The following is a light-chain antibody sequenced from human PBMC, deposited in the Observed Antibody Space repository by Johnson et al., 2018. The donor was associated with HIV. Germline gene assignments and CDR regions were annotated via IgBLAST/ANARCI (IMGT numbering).Light chain of an antibody. V-gene: IGLV1-51*01. CDR2: DNT. CDR3: GTWDNSLSAYV. CDR1: NSNIGSYY. Sequence: SVLTQPASVSAASGQKVNISCSGSNSNIGSYYVSWYQHLPGTAPKLLIYDNTKRPSGIADRFSGSKSDTSATLGITGLQTGDEADYFCGTWDNSLSAYVFATGTKVTVL. J-gene: IGLJ1*01.